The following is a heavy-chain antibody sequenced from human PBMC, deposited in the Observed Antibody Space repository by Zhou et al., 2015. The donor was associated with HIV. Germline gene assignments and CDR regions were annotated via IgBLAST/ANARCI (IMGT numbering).Heavy chain of an antibody. V-gene: IGHV3-7*01. Sequence: EVQLVESGGGVVHPGKFLTLSCVGSGFRFNDYWMTWVRQAPGKGLEWVATIKQDGLEKYYGGSVRDRFTISRDNAKNSLYLQVNSLSDEDAALYYCARGMSLTYCNIESCPGITVWGQRDHGHRLL. CDR1: GFRFNDYW. CDR3: ARGMSLTYCNIESCPGITV. CDR2: IKQDGLEK. J-gene: IGHJ6*01. D-gene: IGHD2/OR15-2a*01.